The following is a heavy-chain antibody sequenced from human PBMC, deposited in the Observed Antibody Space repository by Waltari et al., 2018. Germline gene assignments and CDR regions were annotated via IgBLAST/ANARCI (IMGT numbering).Heavy chain of an antibody. V-gene: IGHV4-59*01. J-gene: IGHJ6*03. D-gene: IGHD1-1*01. CDR3: ARELNGPYYYYMDV. CDR1: GGSISSYY. CDR2: IYYSGST. Sequence: QVQLQESGPGLVKPSETLSLTCTVSGGSISSYYWSWIRQPPGKGLEWIGYIYYSGSTNYNPSLKSRVTISVDTSKNQFSLKLSSVTAADTAVYYCARELNGPYYYYMDVWGKGTTVTISS.